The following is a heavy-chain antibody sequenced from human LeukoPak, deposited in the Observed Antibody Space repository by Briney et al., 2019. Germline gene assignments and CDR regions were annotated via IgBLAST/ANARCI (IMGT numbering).Heavy chain of an antibody. V-gene: IGHV3-30*01. J-gene: IGHJ4*02. D-gene: IGHD6-19*01. Sequence: GGSLRLSCAASGFTFSSYAMHWVRQAPGKGLEWVAVISYDGSNKYYADSVKGRFTISRDNSKNTLYLQMNSLRAEDTAMYYCARDSRPARQWLDKFDYWGQGTLVTVSS. CDR2: ISYDGSNK. CDR1: GFTFSSYA. CDR3: ARDSRPARQWLDKFDY.